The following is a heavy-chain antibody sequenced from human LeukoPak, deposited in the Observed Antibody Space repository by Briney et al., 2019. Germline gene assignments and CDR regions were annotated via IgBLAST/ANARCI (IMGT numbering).Heavy chain of an antibody. Sequence: GGSLRLSCAASGFTFSDAWMNWVRQAPGKGLEWVSYISSSGSTIYYADSVKGRFTISRDNAKNSLYLQMNSLRAEDTAVYYCAELGITMIGGVWGKGTTVTISS. D-gene: IGHD3-10*02. J-gene: IGHJ6*04. CDR3: AELGITMIGGV. CDR2: ISSSGSTI. V-gene: IGHV3-11*04. CDR1: GFTFSDAW.